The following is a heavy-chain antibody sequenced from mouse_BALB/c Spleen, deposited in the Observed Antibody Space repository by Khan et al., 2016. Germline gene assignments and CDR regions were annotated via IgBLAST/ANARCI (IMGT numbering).Heavy chain of an antibody. CDR2: IDPANGNT. Sequence: VQLKQSGAELVKPGASVKLSCTASGFNIKDTYMHWVKQRPEQGLEWIGRIDPANGNTKYDPKFQGKATITADTSSNTAYLQLSSLTSEDTAVYYCARIYPFAYCGQGTLVTVSA. V-gene: IGHV14-3*02. J-gene: IGHJ3*01. CDR1: GFNIKDTY. D-gene: IGHD2-1*01. CDR3: ARIYPFAY.